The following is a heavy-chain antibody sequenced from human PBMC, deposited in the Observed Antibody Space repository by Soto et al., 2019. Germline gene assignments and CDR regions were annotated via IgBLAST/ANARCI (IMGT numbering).Heavy chain of an antibody. J-gene: IGHJ6*02. V-gene: IGHV3-7*03. Sequence: EVQLVESGGGLVQPGGSLRLSCAASGFTFSSYWMSWVRQAPGKGLEWVANIKQDGSEKYYVDSVKGRFTISRDNAKNSLYLQMNSLRAEDTAVYYCARYYRSAMARYYYYGMDVWGQGTTVTVSS. CDR2: IKQDGSEK. CDR1: GFTFSSYW. CDR3: ARYYRSAMARYYYYGMDV. D-gene: IGHD5-18*01.